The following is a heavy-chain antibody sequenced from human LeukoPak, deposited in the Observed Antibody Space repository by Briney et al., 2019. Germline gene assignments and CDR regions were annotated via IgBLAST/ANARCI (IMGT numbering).Heavy chain of an antibody. CDR3: ATAERYYYDSSGYSAPHLDY. D-gene: IGHD3-22*01. CDR2: FDPEDGET. V-gene: IGHV1-24*01. J-gene: IGHJ4*02. CDR1: GYTLTELS. Sequence: GASVKVSCKVSGYTLTELSMHWVRQAPGKGLEWMGGFDPEDGETIYAQKFQGRVTMTEDTSTDTAYMELSNLRSEDTAVYYCATAERYYYDSSGYSAPHLDYWGQGTLVTVSS.